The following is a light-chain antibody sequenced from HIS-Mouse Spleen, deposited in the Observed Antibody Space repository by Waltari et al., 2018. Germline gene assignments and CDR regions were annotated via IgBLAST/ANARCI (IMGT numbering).Light chain of an antibody. Sequence: SYVLTQPPSVSVAPGQTARITCGGNNIGSKSVHWYQQKPGQAPVLVVYEDSDRPSGIPRGFAGSNSGNTATLTISGVEAGDEADYYCQVWGSSSDHWVFGGGTKLTVL. CDR3: QVWGSSSDHWV. CDR1: NIGSKS. J-gene: IGLJ3*02. V-gene: IGLV3-21*02. CDR2: EDS.